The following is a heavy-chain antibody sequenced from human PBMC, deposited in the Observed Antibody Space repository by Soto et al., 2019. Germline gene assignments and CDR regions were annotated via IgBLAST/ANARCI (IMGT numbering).Heavy chain of an antibody. CDR1: GYTFTNYG. CDR2: ISGYNGNT. J-gene: IGHJ6*02. V-gene: IGHV1-18*01. Sequence: QVQLVQSGAEVKKPGASVTVSCKASGYTFTNYGFSWVRQAPGQGLEWMGWISGYNGNTKYAEKFQNRVTMTTDTSTNTAHMELRSRRSDDTAVYYCAREGPAPYYYYGMDVWGQGTAVTVSS. CDR3: AREGPAPYYYYGMDV.